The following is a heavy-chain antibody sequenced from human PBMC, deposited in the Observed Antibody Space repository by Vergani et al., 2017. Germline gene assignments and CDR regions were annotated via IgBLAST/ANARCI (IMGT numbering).Heavy chain of an antibody. V-gene: IGHV1-69*04. CDR3: ARDSSGSYMPFDY. D-gene: IGHD1-26*01. CDR2: IIPILGIA. J-gene: IGHJ4*02. Sequence: QVQLVQSGAEVKKPGASVKVSCKASGYTFTIYGISWVRQAPGQGLEWMGRIIPILGIANYAQKFQGRVTITAHKSTSTAYMELSSLRSEDTAVYYCARDSSGSYMPFDYWGQGTLVTVSS. CDR1: GYTFTIYG.